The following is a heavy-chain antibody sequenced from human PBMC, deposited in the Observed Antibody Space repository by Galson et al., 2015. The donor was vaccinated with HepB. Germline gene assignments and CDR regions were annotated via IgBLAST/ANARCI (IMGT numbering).Heavy chain of an antibody. V-gene: IGHV3-15*01. D-gene: IGHD3-16*02. CDR3: TADYVWGSYPPGAFDI. Sequence: SLRLSCAASGFTFSNAWMSWVRQAPGKGLEWVGRIKSKTDGGTTDYAAPVKGRFTISRDDSKNTLYLQMNSLKTEDTAVYYCTADYVWGSYPPGAFDIWGQGTMVTVSS. J-gene: IGHJ3*02. CDR2: IKSKTDGGTT. CDR1: GFTFSNAW.